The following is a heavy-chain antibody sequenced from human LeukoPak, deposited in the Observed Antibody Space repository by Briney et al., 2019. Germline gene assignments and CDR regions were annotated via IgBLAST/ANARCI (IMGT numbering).Heavy chain of an antibody. CDR1: GFTFSSYW. Sequence: SGGSLRLSCAASGFTFSSYWMDWVRHAPGKGLVWVSRINSEGISTSYGDSVKGRFTISRDNAKNTLYLQMNSLTVEDTAVYYCTTLDYWGQGTLVTVSS. CDR3: TTLDY. V-gene: IGHV3-74*01. CDR2: INSEGIST. J-gene: IGHJ4*02.